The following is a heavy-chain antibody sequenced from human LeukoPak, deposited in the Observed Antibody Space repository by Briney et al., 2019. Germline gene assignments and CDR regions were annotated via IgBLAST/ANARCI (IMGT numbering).Heavy chain of an antibody. CDR2: ISAYNGNT. Sequence: GASVKVSCKASGYTFTSYGISWVRQAPGQGLEWMGWISAYNGNTNYAQKLQSRVTMTTDTSTSTAYMELRSLRSDDTAVYYCARKEDDFWSGYYPEYFQHWGQGTLVTVSS. J-gene: IGHJ1*01. CDR3: ARKEDDFWSGYYPEYFQH. CDR1: GYTFTSYG. V-gene: IGHV1-18*01. D-gene: IGHD3-3*01.